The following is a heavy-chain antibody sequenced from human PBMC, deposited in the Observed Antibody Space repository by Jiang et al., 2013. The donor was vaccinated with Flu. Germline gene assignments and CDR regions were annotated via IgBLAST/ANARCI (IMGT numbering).Heavy chain of an antibody. Sequence: KKPGASVKVSCKASGYTFTGYYLHWVRQAPGQGLEWMGWINPNRGGTKYAQMFQGRVTMTRDTSLNTAHMELSRLRSDDTAVYYCARFDSRDYFYDSWGQGTLVTVSS. V-gene: IGHV1-2*02. CDR2: INPNRGGT. J-gene: IGHJ4*02. CDR1: GYTFTGYY. D-gene: IGHD3-22*01. CDR3: ARFDSRDYFYDS.